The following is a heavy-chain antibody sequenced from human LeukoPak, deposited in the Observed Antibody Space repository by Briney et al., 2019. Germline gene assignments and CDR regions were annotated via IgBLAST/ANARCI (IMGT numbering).Heavy chain of an antibody. CDR1: GYTFTSYG. Sequence: GASVKVSCKASGYTFTSYGISWVRQAPGQGLEWMGGIIPIFGTANYAQKFQGRVTITADESTSTAYMELSSLRSGDTAVYYCAGGVVVPAVTPEGYYYYMDVWGKGTTVTVSS. D-gene: IGHD2-2*01. CDR2: IIPIFGTA. J-gene: IGHJ6*03. V-gene: IGHV1-69*13. CDR3: AGGVVVPAVTPEGYYYYMDV.